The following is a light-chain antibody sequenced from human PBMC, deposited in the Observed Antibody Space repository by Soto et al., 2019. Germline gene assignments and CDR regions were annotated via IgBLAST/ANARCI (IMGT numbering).Light chain of an antibody. CDR2: WES. Sequence: DIVMTQSPDSLAVSLGERATINCKSSQSVLYSSNNKNYLAWYQQKQGQPPKLLIYWESTRESGFPDRFSGSGSGTDXTLXXSSLQAEDVAVYYXQQYYSSPLTFGGGPKVEIK. J-gene: IGKJ4*01. CDR3: QQYYSSPLT. CDR1: QSVLYSSNNKNY. V-gene: IGKV4-1*01.